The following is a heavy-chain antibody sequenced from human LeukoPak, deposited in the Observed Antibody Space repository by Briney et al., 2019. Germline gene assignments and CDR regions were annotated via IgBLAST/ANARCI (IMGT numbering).Heavy chain of an antibody. Sequence: GGSLRLSCAASGFTFSSYTIKWVRPAPEKELEWVSAISGSGGSTYYADSVKGRFTISRDNSKNTLYLQMNSLRVEDTAVYYCAKQRYCSSTSCRIDYWGQGTLVTVSS. CDR3: AKQRYCSSTSCRIDY. CDR2: ISGSGGST. J-gene: IGHJ4*02. D-gene: IGHD2-2*01. V-gene: IGHV3-23*01. CDR1: GFTFSSYT.